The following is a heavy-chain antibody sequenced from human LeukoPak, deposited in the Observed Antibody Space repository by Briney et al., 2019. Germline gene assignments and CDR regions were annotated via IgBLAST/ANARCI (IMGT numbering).Heavy chain of an antibody. J-gene: IGHJ2*01. Sequence: SETLSLTCTVCGGSISIYYWSWIRQPAGKGLEWIGRIYTSGSTNYNPSLKSRVTMSVDTSKNQFSLKLSSVTAADTAVYYCARDRYNWNYGTRYFDLWGRGTLVTVSS. CDR3: ARDRYNWNYGTRYFDL. CDR1: GGSISIYY. V-gene: IGHV4-4*07. D-gene: IGHD1-7*01. CDR2: IYTSGST.